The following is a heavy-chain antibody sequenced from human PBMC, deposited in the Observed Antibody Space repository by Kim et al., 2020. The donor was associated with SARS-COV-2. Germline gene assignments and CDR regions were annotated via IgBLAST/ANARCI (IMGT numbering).Heavy chain of an antibody. J-gene: IGHJ5*02. CDR2: IYYSGST. CDR1: GGSISSSSYY. CDR3: ARLAGYIWNYGYNWFDP. V-gene: IGHV4-39*01. Sequence: SETLSLTCTVSGGSISSSSYYWGWIRQPPGKGLEWIGSIYYSGSTYYNPSLKSRVTISVDTSKNQFSLKLSSVTAADTAVYYCARLAGYIWNYGYNWFDPWGQGTLVTVSS. D-gene: IGHD1-7*01.